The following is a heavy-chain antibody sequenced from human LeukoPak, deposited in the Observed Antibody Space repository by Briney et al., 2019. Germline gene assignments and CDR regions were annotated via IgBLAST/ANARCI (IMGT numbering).Heavy chain of an antibody. CDR3: ARVAYGGNYFDY. Sequence: ASVKVSCKASGYTFTSYGISWVRQAPGQGLEWMGWISAYNGNTNYAQKLQGRVTMTTDTSTSTAYMELRSLRSDDTAVYYRARVAYGGNYFDYWGQGTLVTVSS. CDR2: ISAYNGNT. D-gene: IGHD4-23*01. V-gene: IGHV1-18*01. J-gene: IGHJ4*02. CDR1: GYTFTSYG.